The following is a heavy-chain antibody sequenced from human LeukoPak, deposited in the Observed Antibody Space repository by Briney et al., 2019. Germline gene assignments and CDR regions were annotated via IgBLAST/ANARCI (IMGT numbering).Heavy chain of an antibody. Sequence: GGSLRLSCAASGFTFSDYYMSWIRQAPGKGREWVSYISSSGSTIYYADSVKGRFTISRDNAKNSLYLQMNSLRAEDTAVYYCARGAYYDSRNYYYYYMDVWGKGTTVTVSS. CDR2: ISSSGSTI. V-gene: IGHV3-11*01. CDR1: GFTFSDYY. CDR3: ARGAYYDSRNYYYYYMDV. J-gene: IGHJ6*03. D-gene: IGHD3-22*01.